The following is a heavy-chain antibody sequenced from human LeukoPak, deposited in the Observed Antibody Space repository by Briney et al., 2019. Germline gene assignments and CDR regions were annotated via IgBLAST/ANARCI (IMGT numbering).Heavy chain of an antibody. V-gene: IGHV4-34*01. Sequence: SETLSLTCAVYGGSFSGYYWSWIRQPPGKGLEWIGEINHSGSTNYNPSLKSRVTISVDTSKNQFSLKLSSVTAADTAVYYCARVSSSSCIGWFDPWDQGTLVTVSS. CDR3: ARVSSSSCIGWFDP. CDR2: INHSGST. J-gene: IGHJ5*02. CDR1: GGSFSGYY. D-gene: IGHD6-13*01.